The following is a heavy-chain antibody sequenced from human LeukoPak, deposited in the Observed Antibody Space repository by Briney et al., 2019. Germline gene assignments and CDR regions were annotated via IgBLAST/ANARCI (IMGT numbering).Heavy chain of an antibody. CDR2: ISSSGSTI. Sequence: PGGSPRLSCAASGFTFSSYEMNWVRQAPGKGLEWVSYISSSGSTIYYADSVKGRFTISRDNAKNSLYLQMNSLRAEDTAVYYCARDPPYGDYVGSYWGQGTLVTVSS. D-gene: IGHD4-17*01. V-gene: IGHV3-48*03. CDR1: GFTFSSYE. CDR3: ARDPPYGDYVGSY. J-gene: IGHJ4*02.